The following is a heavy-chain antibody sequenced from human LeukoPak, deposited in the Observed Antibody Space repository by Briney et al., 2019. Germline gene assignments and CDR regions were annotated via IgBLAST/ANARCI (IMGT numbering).Heavy chain of an antibody. CDR2: INPNSGGT. CDR1: GYTFTGYY. Sequence: ASVKVSCKASGYTFTGYYMHWVRQAPGQGLEWMGWINPNSGGTNYAQKFQGRVTMTRDTSTSTAYMELRSLRSDDTAVYYCARVMVRGPYYYYYMDVWGKGTTVTVSS. CDR3: ARVMVRGPYYYYYMDV. V-gene: IGHV1-2*02. J-gene: IGHJ6*03. D-gene: IGHD3-10*01.